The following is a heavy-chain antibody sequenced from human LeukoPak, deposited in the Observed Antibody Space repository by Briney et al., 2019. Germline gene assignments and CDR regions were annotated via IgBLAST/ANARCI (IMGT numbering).Heavy chain of an antibody. Sequence: GGSLRLSCAASGFTFSSYAMHWVRQAPGKGLEWVAVISYDGSNKYYADSVKGRFTISRDNSKNTLYLQMNSLRAEDTAVYYCARTLQNLDSSGYYSWYFDLWGRGTLVTVSS. CDR1: GFTFSSYA. J-gene: IGHJ2*01. CDR3: ARTLQNLDSSGYYSWYFDL. CDR2: ISYDGSNK. V-gene: IGHV3-30*04. D-gene: IGHD3-22*01.